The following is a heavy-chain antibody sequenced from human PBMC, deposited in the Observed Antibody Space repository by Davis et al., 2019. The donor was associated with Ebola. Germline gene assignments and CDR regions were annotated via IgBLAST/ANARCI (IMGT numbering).Heavy chain of an antibody. CDR2: IWYDGSNK. D-gene: IGHD4-17*01. CDR3: VRDLMTTEENYLDY. V-gene: IGHV3-33*01. Sequence: PGGSLRLSCAASGFMFSSYGMHWVRQAPGKGLEWVAVIWYDGSNKYYADSVKGRFTTSRDNSKNTLYLQMNSLRAEDTAVYYCVRDLMTTEENYLDYWGQGTLVTVSS. CDR1: GFMFSSYG. J-gene: IGHJ4*02.